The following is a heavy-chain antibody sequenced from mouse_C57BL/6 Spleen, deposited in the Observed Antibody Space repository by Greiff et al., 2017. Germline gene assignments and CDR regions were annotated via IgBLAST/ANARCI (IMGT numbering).Heavy chain of an antibody. CDR2: INPNYVTT. CDR1: GYSFTDYN. CDR3: SREGIYGIYDY. J-gene: IGHJ2*01. D-gene: IGHD2-1*01. V-gene: IGHV1-39*01. Sequence: LQQSGPELMKPGASVKISCKASGYSFTDYNMNWVKQSNGKRLEWIGVINPNYVTTSYNQQFKGKATFTVDQFSRTAYMQLNSLTSEDSAVYYCSREGIYGIYDYWGRGTTLTVSS.